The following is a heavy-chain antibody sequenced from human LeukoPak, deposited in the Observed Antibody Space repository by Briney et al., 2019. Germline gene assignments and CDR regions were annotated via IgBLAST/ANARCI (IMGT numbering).Heavy chain of an antibody. V-gene: IGHV4-59*01. D-gene: IGHD6-6*01. CDR1: GGSISSYY. Sequence: SETLSLTCTVSGGSISSYYWSWIRQPPGKGLEWIGYIYYSGSTNYNPSLKSRVTISVDTSKNQFSLKLSSVTAADTAVYYRARALYSSSDFDYWGQGTLVTVSS. CDR2: IYYSGST. CDR3: ARALYSSSDFDY. J-gene: IGHJ4*02.